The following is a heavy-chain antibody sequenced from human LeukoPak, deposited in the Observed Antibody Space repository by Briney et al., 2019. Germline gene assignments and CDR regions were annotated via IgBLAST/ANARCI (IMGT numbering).Heavy chain of an antibody. J-gene: IGHJ4*02. V-gene: IGHV1-8*01. CDR1: GYTFTSYD. Sequence: ASVKVSCKASGYTFTSYDINWVRQATGQGLEWMGWMNPNSGNTGYAQKFQGRVTMTRNASISTAYMELSSLRSEDTAVYYCARAGGYCGRISCPYYFDYWGQGSLVAVSS. CDR3: ARAGGYCGRISCPYYFDY. D-gene: IGHD2-15*01. CDR2: MNPNSGNT.